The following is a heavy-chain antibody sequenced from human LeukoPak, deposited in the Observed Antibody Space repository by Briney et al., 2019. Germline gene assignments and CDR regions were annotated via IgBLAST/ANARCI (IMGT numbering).Heavy chain of an antibody. Sequence: ASVKVSCKASGYTFTGYYMHWVRQAPGQGLEWMGWINPNSGGTNYAQKFQGRVTMTRDTSISTAYMELSRLRSDDTAVYYCARDRGDITSFDYWGQGTLVTVSS. CDR1: GYTFTGYY. V-gene: IGHV1-2*02. J-gene: IGHJ4*02. D-gene: IGHD1-14*01. CDR3: ARDRGDITSFDY. CDR2: INPNSGGT.